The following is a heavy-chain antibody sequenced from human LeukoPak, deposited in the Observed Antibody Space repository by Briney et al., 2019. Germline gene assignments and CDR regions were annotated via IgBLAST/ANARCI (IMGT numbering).Heavy chain of an antibody. CDR3: ARNIVGAAYFDY. J-gene: IGHJ4*02. V-gene: IGHV4-34*01. Sequence: SETLSLTCAVYGGSFSGYYWSWIRQPPGKGLEWIGEINHSGSTNYNPSLKSRVTISVDTSKNQFSLKLSSVTAADTAVYYCARNIVGAAYFDYWGQGTLVTVSS. CDR2: INHSGST. D-gene: IGHD1-26*01. CDR1: GGSFSGYY.